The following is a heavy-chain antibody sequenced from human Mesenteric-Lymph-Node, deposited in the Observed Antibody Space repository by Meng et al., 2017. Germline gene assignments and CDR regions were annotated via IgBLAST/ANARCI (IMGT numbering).Heavy chain of an antibody. CDR1: GFTFGDYA. D-gene: IGHD2-21*02. CDR2: IRSKAYGGTT. Sequence: GGSLRLSCTASGFTFGDYAMSWFRQAPGKGLEWVGFIRSKAYGGTTEYAASVKGRFTISRDDSKSIAYLQMNSPKTEDTAVYYCTREEEVTAILDYWGQGTLVTVSS. CDR3: TREEEVTAILDY. J-gene: IGHJ4*02. V-gene: IGHV3-49*03.